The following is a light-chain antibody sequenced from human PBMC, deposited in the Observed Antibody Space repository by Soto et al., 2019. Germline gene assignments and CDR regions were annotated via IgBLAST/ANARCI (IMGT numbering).Light chain of an antibody. CDR1: QSVSSY. V-gene: IGKV3-11*01. CDR3: QQGSNWPPLVT. J-gene: IGKJ3*01. Sequence: EIVLTQSPATLSLSPGERATLSCRASQSVSSYLAWYQQKPGQAPRLLIYDASNRATGIPARFSGSGSGTDFTLNISRLEPEDFSVYDWQQGSNWPPLVTFGPGTKVDIK. CDR2: DAS.